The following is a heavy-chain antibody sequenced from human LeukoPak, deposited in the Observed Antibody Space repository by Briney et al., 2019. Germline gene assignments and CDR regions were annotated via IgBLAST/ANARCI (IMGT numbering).Heavy chain of an antibody. V-gene: IGHV4-59*02. CDR2: LSHSGSS. CDR3: ARARYANAWYALDI. D-gene: IGHD2-2*01. CDR1: GGSVSSYY. J-gene: IGHJ3*02. Sequence: SETLSLTCTVSGGSVSSYYWSWIRRPPGRGLEWIAYLSHSGSSDSNPSLTSRVPTLVDTSKNQFSLKLTSVTAADTAVYYCARARYANAWYALDIWGHGTMVTVSS.